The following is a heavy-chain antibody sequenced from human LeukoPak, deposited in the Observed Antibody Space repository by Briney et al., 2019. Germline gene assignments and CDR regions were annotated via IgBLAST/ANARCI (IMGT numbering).Heavy chain of an antibody. Sequence: GRSLRLSCAASGFTFSSYAMHWVRQAPGKGLEWVAVISYDGNNKYYADSVKGRFTISRDNSKNTLYLQMNSLRAEDTAVYYCARDNYGSGSYHYWGQGTLVTVSS. CDR3: ARDNYGSGSYHY. J-gene: IGHJ4*02. D-gene: IGHD3-10*01. V-gene: IGHV3-30-3*01. CDR2: ISYDGNNK. CDR1: GFTFSSYA.